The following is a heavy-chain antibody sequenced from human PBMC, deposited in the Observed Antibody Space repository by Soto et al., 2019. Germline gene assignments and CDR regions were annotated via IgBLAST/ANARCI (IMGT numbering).Heavy chain of an antibody. CDR1: GFTFSRYA. CDR2: ISYDGSNK. CDR3: ARAPGNMSLNWFDP. Sequence: WWSLRLSCAASGFTFSRYAMHWFRQAPGKGLEWVAVISYDGSNKYYADSVKGRFTISRDNSKNTLYLQMNSLRAEDTAVYYCARAPGNMSLNWFDPWGQGTLVTVSS. D-gene: IGHD3-16*01. J-gene: IGHJ5*02. V-gene: IGHV3-30-3*01.